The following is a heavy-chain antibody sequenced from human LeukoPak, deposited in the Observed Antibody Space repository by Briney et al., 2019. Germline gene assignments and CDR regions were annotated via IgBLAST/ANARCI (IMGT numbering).Heavy chain of an antibody. CDR1: GGSIRSSSYY. CDR2: IYYSGSS. Sequence: SETLSLTCTVSGGSIRSSSYYWGWIRQPPGKGLEWLGNIYYSGSSYYNPPLTSRVTISVDTSKNHSSLNLSSVTAPDTPVYYCARGSTQYSSSFYFDYWGQGTLVTVSS. V-gene: IGHV4-39*02. CDR3: ARGSTQYSSSFYFDY. J-gene: IGHJ4*02. D-gene: IGHD6-6*01.